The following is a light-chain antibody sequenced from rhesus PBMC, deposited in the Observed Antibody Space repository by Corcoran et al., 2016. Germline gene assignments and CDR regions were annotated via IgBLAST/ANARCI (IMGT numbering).Light chain of an antibody. CDR2: DAS. Sequence: EIVLTQSPATLSLSPGERATLSCRASQSVSSSLAWYQQKPGQAPRLLIYDASSRAPGNPDRFSGVGSGTDFTLTISSLEPEDVGVYYCQQYSNWPLPFGGGTKVELK. V-gene: IGKV3-35*01. CDR1: QSVSSS. J-gene: IGKJ4*01. CDR3: QQYSNWPLP.